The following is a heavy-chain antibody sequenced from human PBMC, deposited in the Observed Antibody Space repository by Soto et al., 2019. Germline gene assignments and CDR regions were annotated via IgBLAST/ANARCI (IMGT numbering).Heavy chain of an antibody. V-gene: IGHV3-23*01. CDR2: ISGSGGTT. D-gene: IGHD2-15*01. J-gene: IGHJ4*02. Sequence: EVLLLESGGGLVQPGGSLRLSCAPSGFAFSSYAMNWVRQVPGKGLVWVSSISGSGGTTHYKDSVKGRFTISRDNFKNTLFLQMNSLRAEDTAIYYCTKDYTYDFATYKRFDYWGQGILVTVSS. CDR3: TKDYTYDFATYKRFDY. CDR1: GFAFSSYA.